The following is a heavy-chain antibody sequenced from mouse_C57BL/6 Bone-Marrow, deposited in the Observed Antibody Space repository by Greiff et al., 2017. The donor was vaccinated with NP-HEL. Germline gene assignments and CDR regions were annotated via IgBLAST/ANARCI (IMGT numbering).Heavy chain of an antibody. D-gene: IGHD4-1*01. CDR2: INPNNGGT. J-gene: IGHJ2*01. V-gene: IGHV1-26*01. Sequence: VQLQQSGPELVKPGASVKISCKASGYTFTDYYMNWVKQSHGKSLEWIGDINPNNGGTSYNQKFKGKATLTVDKSSSTAYMELRSLTSEDSAVYYCAREDWERGFDYWGQGTTLTVSS. CDR1: GYTFTDYY. CDR3: AREDWERGFDY.